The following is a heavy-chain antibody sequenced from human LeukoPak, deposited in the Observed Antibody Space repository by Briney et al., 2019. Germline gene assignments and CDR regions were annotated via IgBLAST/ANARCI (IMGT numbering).Heavy chain of an antibody. CDR3: ARDYYDSSGHNWFDP. Sequence: GGSLRLSCAASGFTFSSYAMSWVRQAPGKGLEWVSVIYSGGSTYYADSVKGRFTISRDNSKNTLYLQMNSLRAEDTAVYYCARDYYDSSGHNWFDPWGQGTLVTVSS. V-gene: IGHV3-53*01. D-gene: IGHD3-22*01. CDR1: GFTFSSYA. J-gene: IGHJ5*02. CDR2: IYSGGST.